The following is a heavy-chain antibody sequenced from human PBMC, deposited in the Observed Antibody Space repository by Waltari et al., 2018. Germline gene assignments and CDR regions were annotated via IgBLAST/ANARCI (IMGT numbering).Heavy chain of an antibody. CDR2: VYHSGKN. CDR3: AGDRAIGLFFDY. Sequence: QVQLQESGQGLVKPSGTLSLTCAVSGDSISGNYWWSWVRQSPEKGLEWIGQVYHSGKNHYNPSLQSRVTISVDKPKNQFSLNLNSVTAADTAVYYCAGDRAIGLFFDYWGRGTLVTVSS. D-gene: IGHD2-2*01. J-gene: IGHJ4*02. CDR1: GDSISGNYW. V-gene: IGHV4-4*02.